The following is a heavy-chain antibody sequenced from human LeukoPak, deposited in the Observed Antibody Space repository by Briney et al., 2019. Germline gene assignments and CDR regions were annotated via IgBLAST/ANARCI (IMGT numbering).Heavy chain of an antibody. CDR2: ISNGAGST. CDR1: GFTFSSYA. J-gene: IGHJ3*01. Sequence: PGGSLRLSCAASGFTFSSYAMTWVRQPPGKGLEWVSSISNGAGSTYYADSVRGRFSISRDNAKNTLYLQMNSLRAEDTAVYYCARDVPVDDVFDLWGQGTVVTVSS. V-gene: IGHV3-23*01. CDR3: ARDVPVDDVFDL.